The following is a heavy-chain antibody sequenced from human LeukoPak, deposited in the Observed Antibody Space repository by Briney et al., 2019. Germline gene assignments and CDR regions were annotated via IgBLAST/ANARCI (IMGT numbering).Heavy chain of an antibody. V-gene: IGHV4-38-2*01. CDR3: AGEGYCSSTSCYYYFDY. D-gene: IGHD2-2*01. Sequence: SETLSLTCAVSGYSISSGYYWGWIRQPPGKGLEWFGSIYHSGSTYYNPSLKSRVTISVDTSKNQFSLKLSSVTAADTAVYYCAGEGYCSSTSCYYYFDYWGQGTLVTVSS. CDR2: IYHSGST. J-gene: IGHJ4*02. CDR1: GYSISSGYY.